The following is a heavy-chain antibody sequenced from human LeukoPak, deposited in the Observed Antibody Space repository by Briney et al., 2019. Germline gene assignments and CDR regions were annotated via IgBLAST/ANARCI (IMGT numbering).Heavy chain of an antibody. V-gene: IGHV3-48*01. J-gene: IGHJ4*02. CDR3: AREPTYYDFWSGYSWFDY. D-gene: IGHD3-3*01. Sequence: GGSLRLSCAASGFTFSSYSMNWVSQAPGKGLEGCSYISSSSSTIYYADSVKGRFTISRDNAKNSLYLQMNSLRAEDTAVYYCAREPTYYDFWSGYSWFDYWGQGTLVTVSS. CDR1: GFTFSSYS. CDR2: ISSSSSTI.